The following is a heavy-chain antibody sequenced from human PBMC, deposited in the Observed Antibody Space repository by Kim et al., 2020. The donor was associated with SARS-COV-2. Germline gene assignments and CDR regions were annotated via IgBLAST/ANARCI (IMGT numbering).Heavy chain of an antibody. CDR1: GFSFSDYS. D-gene: IGHD5-12*01. J-gene: IGHJ4*02. V-gene: IGHV3-48*02. Sequence: GGSLRLSCAGSGFSFSDYSMNWVRQAPGKGLEWVSYISGSGETTFYADSVKGRFTISRDNAKNSLSLQMTGLRDEDTAVYYCARDARSGYYFDHWGQGTL. CDR2: ISGSGETT. CDR3: ARDARSGYYFDH.